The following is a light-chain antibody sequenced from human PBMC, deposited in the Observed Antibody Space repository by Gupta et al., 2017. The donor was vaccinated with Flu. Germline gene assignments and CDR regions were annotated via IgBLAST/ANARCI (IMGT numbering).Light chain of an antibody. J-gene: IGKJ2*03. V-gene: IGKV3-20*01. Sequence: EIVLTQSPGTLSLSPGERATLSCRASQSVSSSYLAWYQHKPGQAPRLLIYGASSRATGIPDSFSGSGSGTDFTLTISRLEPEDFAVYYCQQYGSSEYSFGQWTKLEIK. CDR1: QSVSSSY. CDR2: GAS. CDR3: QQYGSSEYS.